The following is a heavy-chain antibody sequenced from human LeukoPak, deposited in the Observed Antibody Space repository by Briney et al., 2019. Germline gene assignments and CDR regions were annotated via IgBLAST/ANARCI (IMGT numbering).Heavy chain of an antibody. CDR3: ARRDSSGWKSYYYYGMDV. CDR2: MNPSGGNT. V-gene: IGHV1-8*01. Sequence: ASVKVSCKASGYTFTSYDINWVRQATGQGLEWMGWMNPSGGNTGYAQKFQGRVTMTRNTSISTAYMELSSLRSEDTAVYYCARRDSSGWKSYYYYGMDVWGQGTTVTVSS. J-gene: IGHJ6*02. D-gene: IGHD6-19*01. CDR1: GYTFTSYD.